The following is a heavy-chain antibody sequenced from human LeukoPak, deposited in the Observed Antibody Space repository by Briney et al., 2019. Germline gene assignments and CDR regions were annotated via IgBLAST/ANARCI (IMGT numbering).Heavy chain of an antibody. J-gene: IGHJ5*02. CDR2: IDPTDSYT. V-gene: IGHV5-10-1*01. Sequence: GESLRISCKGSGYSFRSYLISWVRQMPGKGLEWMGRIDPTDSYTDYSPSFEGHVTISVDRSITTAYLQWSSLKASDTAMYFCASSRAGTLKVHNWFDPWGQGSLVTVSS. D-gene: IGHD6-19*01. CDR3: ASSRAGTLKVHNWFDP. CDR1: GYSFRSYL.